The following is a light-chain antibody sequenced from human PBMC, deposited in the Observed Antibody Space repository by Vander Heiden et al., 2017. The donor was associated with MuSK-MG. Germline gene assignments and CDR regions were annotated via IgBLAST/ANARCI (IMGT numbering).Light chain of an antibody. V-gene: IGKV1-39*01. CDR2: AAT. J-gene: IGKJ4*01. Sequence: DIQMTQSPSSLSASVGDRVTIICRATQNIGNYLNWYQQKGGKAPQLLIYAATRLQSGVPSRFSGSGSGTEFTLIISRLQREDFATYYCQQGDNTPITFGGGTKVDIK. CDR3: QQGDNTPIT. CDR1: QNIGNY.